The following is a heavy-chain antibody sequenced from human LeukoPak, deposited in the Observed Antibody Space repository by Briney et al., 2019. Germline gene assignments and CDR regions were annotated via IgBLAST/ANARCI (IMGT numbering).Heavy chain of an antibody. CDR1: GGSFIGYY. CDR2: INHSEGA. CDR3: ARVPLRFLEPFDY. Sequence: SETLSLTCAVYGGSFIGYYWSWIRQPPGKGLEWIGEINHSEGANYNPSLKSRVTISADTSKSQFSLKLGSVTAADTAVYYCARVPLRFLEPFDYWGQGTLVTVSS. J-gene: IGHJ4*02. D-gene: IGHD3-3*01. V-gene: IGHV4-34*01.